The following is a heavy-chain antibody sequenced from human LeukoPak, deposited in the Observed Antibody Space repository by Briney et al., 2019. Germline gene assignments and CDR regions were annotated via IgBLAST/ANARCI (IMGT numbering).Heavy chain of an antibody. CDR3: ARTNHDYGDFGY. CDR2: IYHSGST. D-gene: IGHD4-17*01. J-gene: IGHJ4*02. Sequence: PSETLSLTCAVSGYSISSGYYWGWIRQPPGKGLEWIGSIYHSGSTYYNPSLKSRVTISVDTSKNQFSLKLSSVTAADTAVYYCARTNHDYGDFGYWGQGTLVTVSS. CDR1: GYSISSGYY. V-gene: IGHV4-38-2*01.